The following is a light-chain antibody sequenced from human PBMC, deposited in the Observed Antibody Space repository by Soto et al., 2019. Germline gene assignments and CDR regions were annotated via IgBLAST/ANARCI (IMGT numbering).Light chain of an antibody. CDR2: GAS. CDR3: QQYGSSPGT. Sequence: EIVLTQSPGTLSLSPGEGATLSCRASQSVSNNYLAWYQQKPGQAPRLLISGASSRATGIPDRFSGSGSGTDFTLTISRLESEDFAVYYCQQYGSSPGTFGQGTKVEIK. CDR1: QSVSNNY. V-gene: IGKV3-20*01. J-gene: IGKJ1*01.